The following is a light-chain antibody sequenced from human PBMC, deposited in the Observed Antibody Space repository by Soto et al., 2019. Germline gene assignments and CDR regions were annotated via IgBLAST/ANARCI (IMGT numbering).Light chain of an antibody. Sequence: IQMTQSPSTLSAPVGDRVTITCQASQTISTLVAWFQHKPGKAPNLLIYDASNLESGVPSRFSGSGSGTEFTLTISSLQSDDSATYFCQQYSHLVTFGQGTKLEIK. CDR2: DAS. CDR3: QQYSHLVT. V-gene: IGKV1-5*01. J-gene: IGKJ2*01. CDR1: QTISTL.